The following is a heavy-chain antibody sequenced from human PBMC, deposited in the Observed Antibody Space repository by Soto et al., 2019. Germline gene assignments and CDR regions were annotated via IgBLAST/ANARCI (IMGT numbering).Heavy chain of an antibody. Sequence: EVQLVESGGGLVKPGGSLRLSCAASGFTFSNAWMSWVRQAPGKGLEWVGRIKSKTDGGTTDYAAPVKGRFTISRDDSKNTLYLQMNSLKTEDTAVYYCTTGEIAAAGTGFDYCGQGTLVTVSS. J-gene: IGHJ4*02. CDR3: TTGEIAAAGTGFDY. CDR2: IKSKTDGGTT. CDR1: GFTFSNAW. V-gene: IGHV3-15*01. D-gene: IGHD6-13*01.